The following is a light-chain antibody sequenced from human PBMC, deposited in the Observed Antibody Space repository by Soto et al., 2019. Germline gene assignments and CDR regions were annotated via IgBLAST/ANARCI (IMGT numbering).Light chain of an antibody. CDR2: GAS. Sequence: IVVKLSAGTVSLSPGERATLSCRASQSVSNNYLAWYQQKRGQAPRLLIYGASTRATGIPDNFSGSGSGTDFTLTISRLEPEDFAVYYCQQYDRSPITFGQVTRLEI. V-gene: IGKV3-20*01. J-gene: IGKJ5*01. CDR3: QQYDRSPIT. CDR1: QSVSNNY.